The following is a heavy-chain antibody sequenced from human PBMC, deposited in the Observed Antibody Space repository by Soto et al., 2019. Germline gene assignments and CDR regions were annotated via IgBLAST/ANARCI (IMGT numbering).Heavy chain of an antibody. CDR3: ARDHYHSSGYIAFDI. V-gene: IGHV1-2*04. CDR2: IKPNSGGT. CDR1: GYTCTGYY. J-gene: IGHJ3*02. Sequence: ASVKRCCKASGYTCTGYYMHWVRQAPGQGLEYMGWIKPNSGGTNYAQKFQGSGTMTRDTSISTAYMEPRRLRSDDTAVYYSARDHYHSSGYIAFDIWGQGTMVTVSS. D-gene: IGHD3-22*01.